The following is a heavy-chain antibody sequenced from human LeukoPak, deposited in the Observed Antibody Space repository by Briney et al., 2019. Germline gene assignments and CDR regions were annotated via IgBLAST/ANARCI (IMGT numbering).Heavy chain of an antibody. J-gene: IGHJ4*02. CDR3: AKGHYDSSGYYFDY. D-gene: IGHD3-22*01. Sequence: PGGSLRLSCAASGFTFSNYGMHWVRQAPGKGLEWVAVISYGGSNEYYADSVKGRFTISRDNSKNTLYLQMNSPRAEGTAVYYCAKGHYDSSGYYFDYWGQGTLVTVSS. CDR2: ISYGGSNE. V-gene: IGHV3-30*18. CDR1: GFTFSNYG.